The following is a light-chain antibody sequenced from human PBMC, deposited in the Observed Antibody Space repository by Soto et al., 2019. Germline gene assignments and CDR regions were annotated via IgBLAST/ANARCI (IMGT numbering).Light chain of an antibody. V-gene: IGLV2-23*02. Sequence: QSVLTQPASVSGSPGQSITISCTGTSSNVGNYNFVSWYQQHPGKVPKLLIHDVSKRPSGISARFSGSKSGNTASLTISGLQAEDEADYYCCSYGGSDNVPFGRGTKVTVL. CDR1: SSNVGNYNF. J-gene: IGLJ1*01. CDR3: CSYGGSDNVP. CDR2: DVS.